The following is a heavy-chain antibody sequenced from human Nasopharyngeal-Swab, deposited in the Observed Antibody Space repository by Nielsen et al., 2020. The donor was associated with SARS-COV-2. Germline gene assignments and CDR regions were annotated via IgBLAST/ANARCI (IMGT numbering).Heavy chain of an antibody. CDR3: ARGRYDSSGSGDY. CDR2: IIPIFGTA. J-gene: IGHJ4*02. CDR1: GGTFSSYA. Sequence: SVKVSCKASGGTFSSYAISWVRQAPGQGLEWMGGIIPIFGTANYAQKFQSRVTITADESTSTAYMELSSLRSEDTAVYYCARGRYDSSGSGDYWGQGTLVTVSS. D-gene: IGHD3-22*01. V-gene: IGHV1-69*13.